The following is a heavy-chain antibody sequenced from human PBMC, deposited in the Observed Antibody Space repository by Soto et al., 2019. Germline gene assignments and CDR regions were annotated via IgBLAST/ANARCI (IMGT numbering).Heavy chain of an antibody. D-gene: IGHD6-6*01. CDR3: ARVGDVEYSSSSDFDH. V-gene: IGHV1-18*04. CDR1: GYTFTSYG. Sequence: ASVKVSCKASGYTFTSYGISWVRQAPGQGLEWMGWISAYNGNTNYAQKLQGRVTMTTDTSTSTAYMELRSLRSDDTAVYYCARVGDVEYSSSSDFDHWGQGTLVTVSS. J-gene: IGHJ4*02. CDR2: ISAYNGNT.